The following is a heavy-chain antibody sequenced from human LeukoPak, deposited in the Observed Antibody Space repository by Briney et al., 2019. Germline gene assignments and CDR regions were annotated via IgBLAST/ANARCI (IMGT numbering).Heavy chain of an antibody. CDR1: GFTFSSYT. CDR3: ARWYYYGSGSLDY. Sequence: GGSLRLSCATSGFTFSSYTMNGVRQAPGRGLEWVSYISSSSKTIYYADSVKGRFTISRDNAKNSLYLQMNSLRDEDTAVYYCARWYYYGSGSLDYWGQGTLVTVSS. D-gene: IGHD3-10*01. V-gene: IGHV3-48*02. J-gene: IGHJ4*02. CDR2: ISSSSKTI.